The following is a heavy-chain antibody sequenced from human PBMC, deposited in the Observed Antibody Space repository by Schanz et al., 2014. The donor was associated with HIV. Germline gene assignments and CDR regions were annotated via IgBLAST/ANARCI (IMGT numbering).Heavy chain of an antibody. CDR1: GYTFTGYY. CDR3: ARDTNFVLDV. D-gene: IGHD2-8*01. CDR2: INPNSGAT. J-gene: IGHJ6*02. Sequence: QVQLVQSGAEVKKPGASVKVSCKASGYTFTGYYMHWVRQAPGQGLEWMGWINPNSGATDSAQKFQGRVTMTGDTSISTAFMELSSLRSDDTAVYYCARDTNFVLDVWGQGTTVTVSS. V-gene: IGHV1-2*02.